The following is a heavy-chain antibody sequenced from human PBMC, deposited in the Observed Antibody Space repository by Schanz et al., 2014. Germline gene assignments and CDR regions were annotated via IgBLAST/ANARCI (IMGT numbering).Heavy chain of an antibody. CDR2: INNSGST. Sequence: QVQLQESGPGLVKPSGTLSLTCAVSGGFISSINWWSWVRQSPGTGLEWIGEINNSGSTNYNPSLKRRVPIPLDKSKSQFSLPLTAVTAADTAVYYCARDERDLPRSLFVFWGQGTLVTVSS. D-gene: IGHD2-2*01. V-gene: IGHV4-4*02. CDR3: ARDERDLPRSLFVF. CDR1: GGFISSINW. J-gene: IGHJ4*02.